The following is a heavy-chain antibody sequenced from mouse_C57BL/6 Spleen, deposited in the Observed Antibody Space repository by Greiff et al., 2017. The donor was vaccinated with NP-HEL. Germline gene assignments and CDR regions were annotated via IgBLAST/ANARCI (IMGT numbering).Heavy chain of an antibody. CDR1: GYTFTDYY. CDR3: ARYTDGYYGDY. Sequence: EVQLQQSGPVLVKPGASVKMSCKASGYTFTDYYMNWVKQSHGKSLEWIGVINPYNGGTSYNQKFKGKATLTVDKSSSTAYMELNSLTSEDSAVYYCARYTDGYYGDYWGQGTTLTVSS. V-gene: IGHV1-19*01. CDR2: INPYNGGT. D-gene: IGHD2-3*01. J-gene: IGHJ2*01.